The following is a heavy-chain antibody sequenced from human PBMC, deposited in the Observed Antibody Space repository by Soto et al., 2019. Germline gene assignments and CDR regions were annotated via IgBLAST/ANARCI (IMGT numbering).Heavy chain of an antibody. Sequence: SPAQRSCPSAGAANRISAGSRVRHAKGKVLEWMGGIIPIFGTANYAQKFQGRVTITADKSTSTAYMELSSLRSEDTAVYYCASVWRYYYDSSGYYAFDSWGQGTMGTVS. D-gene: IGHD3-22*01. J-gene: IGHJ3*02. CDR2: IIPIFGTA. CDR3: ASVWRYYYDSSGYYAFDS. CDR1: GAANRISA. V-gene: IGHV1-69*06.